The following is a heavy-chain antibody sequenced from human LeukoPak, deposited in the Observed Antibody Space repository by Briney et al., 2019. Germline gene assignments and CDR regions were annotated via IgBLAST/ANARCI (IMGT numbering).Heavy chain of an antibody. CDR2: ISYDGSNK. D-gene: IGHD4-17*01. V-gene: IGHV3-30-3*01. Sequence: GGSLRLSCAVSGFTFSSYAMHWVRQAPGKGLEWVAVISYDGSNKYYADSVKGRFTISRDNSKNTLYLQMNSLRAEDTAVYYCARDTDYGDYDYYGMDVWGQGTTVTVSS. CDR1: GFTFSSYA. J-gene: IGHJ6*02. CDR3: ARDTDYGDYDYYGMDV.